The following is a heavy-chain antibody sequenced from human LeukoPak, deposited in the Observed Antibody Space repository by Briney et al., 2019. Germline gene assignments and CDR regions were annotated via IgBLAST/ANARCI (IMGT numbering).Heavy chain of an antibody. CDR3: ARDGGGLHRRYYFDY. Sequence: GGSLRLSCAASGFTFSSYGMHWVRQAPGKGLEYVSAISSNGGSTYYANSVKGRFTISRDNSKNTLYLQMGSLRAEDMAVYYCARDGGGLHRRYYFDYWGQGTLVTVSS. CDR1: GFTFSSYG. J-gene: IGHJ4*02. V-gene: IGHV3-64*01. D-gene: IGHD2-15*01. CDR2: ISSNGGST.